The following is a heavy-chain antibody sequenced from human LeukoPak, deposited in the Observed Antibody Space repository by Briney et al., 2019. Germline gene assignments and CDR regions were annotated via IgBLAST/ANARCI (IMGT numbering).Heavy chain of an antibody. CDR2: INAGNGNT. V-gene: IGHV1-3*01. Sequence: GASVKVSCKASGYTFTSYAMHWVRQAPGQRLEWMGWINAGNGNTKYSQKFQGRVTITRDTSASTAYMELSSLRSEDTAVYYCARDKYSYGYTDAFDIWGQGTMVTVSS. D-gene: IGHD5-18*01. CDR1: GYTFTSYA. CDR3: ARDKYSYGYTDAFDI. J-gene: IGHJ3*02.